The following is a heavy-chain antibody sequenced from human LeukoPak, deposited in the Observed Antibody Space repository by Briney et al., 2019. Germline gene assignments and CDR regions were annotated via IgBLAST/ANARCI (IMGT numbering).Heavy chain of an antibody. CDR2: IYISGST. CDR1: GGSISSAAYY. J-gene: IGHJ4*02. Sequence: SETLSLTCTVSGGSISSAAYYWSWIRQPAGKGLEWIARIYISGSTNYNPSLKSRVTISVDTSKNQFSLKLSSVTAADTAVYYCAREREGPYGYLDYWGQGTLVTVSS. D-gene: IGHD4-17*01. CDR3: AREREGPYGYLDY. V-gene: IGHV4-61*02.